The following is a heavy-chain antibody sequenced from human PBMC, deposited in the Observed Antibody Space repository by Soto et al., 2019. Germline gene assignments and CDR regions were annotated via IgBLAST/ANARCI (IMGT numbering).Heavy chain of an antibody. CDR3: ATHREGATYYFDS. D-gene: IGHD1-26*01. CDR1: TFTFTNSA. J-gene: IGHJ4*02. Sequence: QTQLVQSGPEVKKPGTSVRVSCKASTFTFTNSAVQWVRQARGQRLEWMGWIVVGSGHTKYAHNFQERVSITRDMSRGTAYMKLTSLRSEDTAVYFCATHREGATYYFDSWGQGSLVTVAS. V-gene: IGHV1-58*01. CDR2: IVVGSGHT.